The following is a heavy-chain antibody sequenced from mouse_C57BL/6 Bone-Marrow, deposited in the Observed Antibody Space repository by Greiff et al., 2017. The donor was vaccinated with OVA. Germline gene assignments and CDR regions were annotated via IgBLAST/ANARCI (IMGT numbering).Heavy chain of an antibody. J-gene: IGHJ2*01. CDR1: GYTFTSYG. Sequence: QVQLQQSGAELARPGASVKLSCKASGYTFTSYGISWVKQRPGQGLEWIGEIYPRSGNTNYNEKFKGKATLTADKSSSTAYMELRSLTSEDSAVYFCARGYYGSSVCYCWGKGSTLTVSS. V-gene: IGHV1-81*01. CDR3: ARGYYGSSVCYC. CDR2: IYPRSGNT. D-gene: IGHD1-1*01.